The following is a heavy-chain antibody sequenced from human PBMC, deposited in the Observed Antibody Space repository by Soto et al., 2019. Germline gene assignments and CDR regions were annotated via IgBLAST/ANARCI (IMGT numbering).Heavy chain of an antibody. CDR2: ISAYNGNT. Sequence: ASVKVSCKASGYTFTSYGISWVRQAPGQGLEWMGWISAYNGNTNYAQKFQGRVTITADESTSTAYMELSSLRPEDTAVYYCARNPVAGTYYYYGVDVWGQGTTVTVSS. CDR1: GYTFTSYG. D-gene: IGHD6-19*01. J-gene: IGHJ6*02. CDR3: ARNPVAGTYYYYGVDV. V-gene: IGHV1-18*04.